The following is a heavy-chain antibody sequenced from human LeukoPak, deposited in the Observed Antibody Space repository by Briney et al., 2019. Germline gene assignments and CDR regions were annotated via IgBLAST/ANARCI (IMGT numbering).Heavy chain of an antibody. CDR1: GFTFSSYE. V-gene: IGHV3-48*03. CDR3: AELGITMIGGV. D-gene: IGHD3-10*02. CDR2: ISSSGSTI. J-gene: IGHJ6*04. Sequence: GSLRLPCAASGFTFSSYEMNWVRQAPGKGLEWVSYISSSGSTIYYADSVKGRFTISRDNAKNSLYLQMNSLRAEDTAVYYCAELGITMIGGVWGKGTTVTISS.